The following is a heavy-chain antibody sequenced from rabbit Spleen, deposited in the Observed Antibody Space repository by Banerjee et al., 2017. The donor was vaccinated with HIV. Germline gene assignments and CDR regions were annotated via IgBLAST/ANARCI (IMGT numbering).Heavy chain of an antibody. CDR2: MNSVSGDT. D-gene: IGHD1-1*01. Sequence: QEQLQESGGGLVQPEGSLTLTCKASGFSFSNGYVMSWVRQAPGKGLEWTGCMNSVSGDTVYATWAKGRFIMSRTSSTTVTLQMTSLTAADTATYFCARDLVAVIGWNFNLWGQGTLVTVS. CDR3: ARDLVAVIGWNFNL. J-gene: IGHJ4*01. V-gene: IGHV1S45*01. CDR1: GFSFSNGYV.